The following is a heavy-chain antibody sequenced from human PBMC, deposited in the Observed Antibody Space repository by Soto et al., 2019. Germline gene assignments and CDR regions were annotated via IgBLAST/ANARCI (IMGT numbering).Heavy chain of an antibody. CDR2: ITKTGRST. J-gene: IGHJ3*02. Sequence: EVQLLESGGGLVQPGGSLRLSCATSGFSFSNYGMNWVRQAPGKGLEWVSGITKTGRSTFIADSVRGRFTISRDNLKNIMYLQMNSLRVDDTALYYCTKDAEASDFAFDKWGQGTMVTVTS. CDR1: GFSFSNYG. V-gene: IGHV3-23*01. CDR3: TKDAEASDFAFDK. D-gene: IGHD3-3*01.